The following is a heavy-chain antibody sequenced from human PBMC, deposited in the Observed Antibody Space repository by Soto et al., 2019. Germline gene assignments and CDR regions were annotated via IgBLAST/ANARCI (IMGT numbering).Heavy chain of an antibody. J-gene: IGHJ4*02. CDR3: ARTVGGVRQQLERVAYDY. CDR1: GGSISSGGYY. V-gene: IGHV4-31*03. CDR2: IYYSGST. D-gene: IGHD6-13*01. Sequence: SETLSLTCTVSGGSISSGGYYWSWIRQHPGKGLEWIGYIYYSGSTYYNPSLKSRVTISVDTSKNQFSLKLSSVTAADTAVYYCARTVGGVRQQLERVAYDYWGQGTLVTGSS.